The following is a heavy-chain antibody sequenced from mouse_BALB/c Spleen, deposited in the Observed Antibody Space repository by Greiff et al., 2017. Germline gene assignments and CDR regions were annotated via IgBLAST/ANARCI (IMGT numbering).Heavy chain of an antibody. Sequence: DVKLVESGGGLVQPGGSLKLSCAASGFTFSSYGMSWVRQTPDKRLELVATINSNGGSTYYPDSVKGRFTISRDNAKNTLYLQMSSLKSEDTAMYYCARGGLYDGYSWFAYWGQGTLVTVSA. CDR1: GFTFSSYG. D-gene: IGHD2-3*01. CDR3: ARGGLYDGYSWFAY. CDR2: INSNGGST. J-gene: IGHJ3*01. V-gene: IGHV5-6-3*01.